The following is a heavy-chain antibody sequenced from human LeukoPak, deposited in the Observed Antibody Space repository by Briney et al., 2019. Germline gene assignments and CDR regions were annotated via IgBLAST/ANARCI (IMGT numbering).Heavy chain of an antibody. CDR3: ARDLSVANYDILTGYYTSSSNYFDY. V-gene: IGHV4-31*03. J-gene: IGHJ4*02. CDR1: GGSISSGGYY. Sequence: SQTLSLTCTVSGGSISSGGYYWSWIRQPPGKGLEWSGYIYYSGSTYYNPSLKSRVTISVDTSKNQFSLKLSSVTAADTAVYYCARDLSVANYDILTGYYTSSSNYFDYWGQGTLVTVSS. D-gene: IGHD3-9*01. CDR2: IYYSGST.